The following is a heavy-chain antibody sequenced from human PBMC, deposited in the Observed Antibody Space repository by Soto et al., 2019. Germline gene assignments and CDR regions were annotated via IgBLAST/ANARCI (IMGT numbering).Heavy chain of an antibody. CDR2: ISAYNGNT. Sequence: QLVQSGAEVKKPGASVKVSCKVSSFTLNSYGISWVRQAPGQGLEWMGWISAYNGNTNYAQKFQGRVTMTTDTSTSTAYMEPRSLRSDDTAVYYCAMLVAVALVNYFDFWGQGTMVTVTS. J-gene: IGHJ4*02. D-gene: IGHD6-19*01. CDR3: AMLVAVALVNYFDF. CDR1: SFTLNSYG. V-gene: IGHV1-18*01.